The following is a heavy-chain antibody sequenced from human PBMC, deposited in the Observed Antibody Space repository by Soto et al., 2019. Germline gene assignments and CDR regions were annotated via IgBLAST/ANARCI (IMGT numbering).Heavy chain of an antibody. D-gene: IGHD3-16*01. CDR3: AKDNWGAFDI. CDR1: GFTFDDYA. J-gene: IGHJ3*02. V-gene: IGHV3-9*01. Sequence: GGSLRLSCAASGFTFDDYAMHWVRQAPGKGLEWVSGISWNSGSIGYADSVKGRFTISRDNAKNSLYLQMNSLRAEDTALYYCAKDNWGAFDIWGQGTMVTVSS. CDR2: ISWNSGSI.